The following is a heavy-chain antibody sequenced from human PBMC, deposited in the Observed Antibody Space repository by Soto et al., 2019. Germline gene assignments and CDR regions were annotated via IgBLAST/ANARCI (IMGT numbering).Heavy chain of an antibody. D-gene: IGHD3-9*01. V-gene: IGHV3-48*01. CDR3: ARSRLVIISRASFDI. CDR1: GFTFSSYS. Sequence: EVQLAESGGGLVQPGGSLRLSCAASGFTFSSYSMNWVRQAPGKGLEWVSYISSSSSTINYADSVKGRFTISRDNAKNSLYLQMNSLRAEDTAVYYCARSRLVIISRASFDIWGQGAMVTVSS. J-gene: IGHJ3*02. CDR2: ISSSSSTI.